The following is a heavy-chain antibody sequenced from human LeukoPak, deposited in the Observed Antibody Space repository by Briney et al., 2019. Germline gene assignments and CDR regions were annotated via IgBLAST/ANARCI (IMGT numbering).Heavy chain of an antibody. CDR2: IYHSGST. V-gene: IGHV4-30-2*01. CDR1: GGSISSGGYS. D-gene: IGHD3-10*01. J-gene: IGHJ4*02. Sequence: PSETLSLTCAVSGGSISSGGYSWSWIRQPPGKGLEWIGYIYHSGSTYYNPSLKSRVTISVDRSKNQFSLKLSSVTAADTAVYYCARGPPYYYGSGSFDYWGQGTLVTVSS. CDR3: ARGPPYYYGSGSFDY.